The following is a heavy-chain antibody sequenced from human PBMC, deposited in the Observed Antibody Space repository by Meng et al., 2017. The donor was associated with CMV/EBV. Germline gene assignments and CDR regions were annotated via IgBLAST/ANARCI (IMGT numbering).Heavy chain of an antibody. J-gene: IGHJ4*02. CDR2: IKSKTDGGTT. CDR3: TTDSIVGATVFDY. CDR1: GFTFSNAW. V-gene: IGHV3-15*01. Sequence: GESLKISCAASGFTFSNAWMSWVRQAPGKGLEWVGRIKSKTDGGTTDYAAPVKGRFTISRGDSKNTLYLQMNSLKTEDTAVYYCTTDSIVGATVFDYWGQGTLVTVSS. D-gene: IGHD1-26*01.